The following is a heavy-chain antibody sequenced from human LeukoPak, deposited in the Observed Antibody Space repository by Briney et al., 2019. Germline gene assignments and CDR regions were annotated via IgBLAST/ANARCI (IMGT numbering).Heavy chain of an antibody. J-gene: IGHJ4*02. CDR1: GFTFTSSA. CDR2: ISASGYST. CDR3: AKAGGYCSGGGCYPYYFDY. Sequence: SGGSLRLSCAASGFTFTSSAMSWVRQAPGKGLEWVSGISASGYSTYYADSVKGRFTISRDNSKNTLFLQMNSLRAEDTALYYCAKAGGYCSGGGCYPYYFDYWGQGALVTVSS. D-gene: IGHD2-15*01. V-gene: IGHV3-23*01.